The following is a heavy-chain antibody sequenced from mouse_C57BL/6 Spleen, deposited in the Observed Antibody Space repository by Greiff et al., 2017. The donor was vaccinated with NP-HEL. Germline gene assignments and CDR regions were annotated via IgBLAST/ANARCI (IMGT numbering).Heavy chain of an antibody. V-gene: IGHV14-2*01. Sequence: EVKLMESGAELVKPGASVKLSCTASGFNIKDYYMHWVKQRTEQGLEWIGRIDPEDGEPKYAPEFQGQATITADTSSNTACLQLSSLTSEDTAVYYCASPPHYYGSSYRAEWGQGTLGTVSA. CDR2: IDPEDGEP. J-gene: IGHJ3*02. CDR3: ASPPHYYGSSYRAE. CDR1: GFNIKDYY. D-gene: IGHD1-1*01.